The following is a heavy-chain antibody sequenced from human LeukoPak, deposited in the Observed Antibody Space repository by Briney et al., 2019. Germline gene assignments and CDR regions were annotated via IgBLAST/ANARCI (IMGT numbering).Heavy chain of an antibody. J-gene: IGHJ4*02. D-gene: IGHD3-10*01. Sequence: GGSLRLSCAASGFTFSSYAMHWVRQAPGKGLEWVAVISYDGSNKYYADSVKGRFTISRDNSKNTLYLQMNSLRAEDTAVFYCARGNGGITVVRGVITNPGFDYWGQGTLVTVSS. CDR1: GFTFSSYA. V-gene: IGHV3-30*14. CDR3: ARGNGGITVVRGVITNPGFDY. CDR2: ISYDGSNK.